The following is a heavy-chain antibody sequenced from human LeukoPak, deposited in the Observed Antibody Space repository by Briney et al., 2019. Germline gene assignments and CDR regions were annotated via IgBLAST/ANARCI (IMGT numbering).Heavy chain of an antibody. CDR3: AREKYYGSGSYYIDY. V-gene: IGHV1-69*13. D-gene: IGHD3-10*01. J-gene: IGHJ4*02. Sequence: GASVKVSCKASGGTFSSYAISWVRQAPGQGLEWMGGIIPIFGTANYAQKFQGRVTITADESTSTAYMELSSLRSEDTAVYYCAREKYYGSGSYYIDYWGQGTLVTVSS. CDR1: GGTFSSYA. CDR2: IIPIFGTA.